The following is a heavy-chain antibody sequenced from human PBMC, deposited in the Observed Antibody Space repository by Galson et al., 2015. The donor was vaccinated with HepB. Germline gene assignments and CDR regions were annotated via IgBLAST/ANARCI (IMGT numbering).Heavy chain of an antibody. Sequence: SETLSLTCAVYGGSFSTYYCSWIRQPPGKGLEWIGEIKPSGGTNYIPSLKSRVTISADTSRNQFSLRLSSVTAADTAVYYCARMRRTGTTIWYFDLWGRDTLVTVSS. CDR2: IKPSGGT. V-gene: IGHV4-34*01. CDR1: GGSFSTYY. CDR3: ARMRRTGTTIWYFDL. J-gene: IGHJ2*01. D-gene: IGHD1-7*01.